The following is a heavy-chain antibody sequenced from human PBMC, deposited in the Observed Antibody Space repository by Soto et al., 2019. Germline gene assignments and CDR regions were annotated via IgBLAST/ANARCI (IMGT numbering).Heavy chain of an antibody. CDR3: ATSGSYGTKYFDY. D-gene: IGHD1-26*01. V-gene: IGHV1-69*13. Sequence: ASVKVSCKASGGTFSSYAISWVRQAPGQGLEWMGGIIPIFGTANYAQKFQGGVTITADESTSTAYMELSSLRSEDTAVYYCATSGSYGTKYFDYWGQGTLVTVSS. CDR2: IIPIFGTA. J-gene: IGHJ4*02. CDR1: GGTFSSYA.